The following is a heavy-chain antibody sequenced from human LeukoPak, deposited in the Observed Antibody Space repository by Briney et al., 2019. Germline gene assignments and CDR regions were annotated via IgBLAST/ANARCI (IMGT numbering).Heavy chain of an antibody. V-gene: IGHV3-30*04. CDR3: ASEAIQPPAGSFDY. D-gene: IGHD3-10*01. Sequence: GGSLRLSCAASGSTFSTDAMHWVRQAPGKGLEWVAVISDDGSKIYYADSVKGRFTISRDNSKNTLYLQMNSLRPEDTAIYYCASEAIQPPAGSFDYWGQGTLVTVSS. CDR1: GSTFSTDA. J-gene: IGHJ4*02. CDR2: ISDDGSKI.